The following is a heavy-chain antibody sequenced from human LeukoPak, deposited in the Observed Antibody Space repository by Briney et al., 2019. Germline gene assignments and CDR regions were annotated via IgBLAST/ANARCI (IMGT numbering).Heavy chain of an antibody. V-gene: IGHV3-23*01. CDR2: ISGSGGST. CDR3: AKEVGVAAWEDY. D-gene: IGHD6-13*01. CDR1: GFTFNSYA. J-gene: IGHJ4*02. Sequence: QSGGSLRLSCAVSGFTFNSYAMSWVRQAPGEGLEWVSTISGSGGSTYYADSVKGRFTISRDNSKNTLYLQMNSLRAEDTAVYYCAKEVGVAAWEDYWGQGTLVTVSS.